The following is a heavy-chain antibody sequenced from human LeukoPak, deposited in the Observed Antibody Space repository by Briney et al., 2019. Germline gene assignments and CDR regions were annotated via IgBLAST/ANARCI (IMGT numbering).Heavy chain of an antibody. Sequence: PGASLRLSCAASGFTFSSYAMSWVRQAPGKGLEWVSAISGSGGSTYYADSVKGRFTISRDNSKNTLYLQMNSLRAEDTAVYYCAKARIYGDYWWFDPWGQGTLVTVSS. J-gene: IGHJ5*02. D-gene: IGHD4-17*01. CDR2: ISGSGGST. CDR1: GFTFSSYA. V-gene: IGHV3-23*01. CDR3: AKARIYGDYWWFDP.